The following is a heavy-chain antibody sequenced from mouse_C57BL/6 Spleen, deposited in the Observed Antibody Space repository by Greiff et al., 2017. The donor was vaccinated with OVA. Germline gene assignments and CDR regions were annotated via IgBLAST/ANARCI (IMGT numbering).Heavy chain of an antibody. CDR3: ARHGYYVGWFAY. CDR1: GYTFTSYW. J-gene: IGHJ3*01. Sequence: QVQLQQPGTELVKPGASVKLSCKASGYTFTSYWMHWVKQRPGQGLEWIGNINPSNGGTNYNEKFKSKATLTVDKSSSTAYMPLSSLTSEDSAVYYCARHGYYVGWFAYWGQGTLVTVSA. V-gene: IGHV1-53*01. D-gene: IGHD2-3*01. CDR2: INPSNGGT.